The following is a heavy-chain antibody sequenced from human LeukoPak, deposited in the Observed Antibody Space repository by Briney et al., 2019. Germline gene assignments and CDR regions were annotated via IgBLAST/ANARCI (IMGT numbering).Heavy chain of an antibody. Sequence: GGSLRVSCAASGFTVSSNYMSWVRQAPGNGLEWVSVIYSGGSTYYADSVKGRFTISRDNSKNTLYLQMNSLRAEDTAVYYCARDRVAYSYGPRAYYFDYWGQGTLVTVSS. J-gene: IGHJ4*02. CDR1: GFTVSSNY. D-gene: IGHD5-18*01. V-gene: IGHV3-66*01. CDR2: IYSGGST. CDR3: ARDRVAYSYGPRAYYFDY.